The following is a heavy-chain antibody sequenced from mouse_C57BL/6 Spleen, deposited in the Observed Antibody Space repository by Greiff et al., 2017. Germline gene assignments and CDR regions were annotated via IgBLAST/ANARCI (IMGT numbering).Heavy chain of an antibody. CDR2: IYPGGGYT. J-gene: IGHJ2*01. Sequence: VQLQQSGAELVRPGTSVKMSCKASGYTFTNYWIGWAKQRPGHGLEWIGDIYPGGGYTNYNEKFKGKATLTADKSSSTAYMQFSSLTSEDSAIYYCARSSGDYGSSLFDYWGQGTTLTVSS. CDR1: GYTFTNYW. CDR3: ARSSGDYGSSLFDY. V-gene: IGHV1-63*01. D-gene: IGHD1-1*01.